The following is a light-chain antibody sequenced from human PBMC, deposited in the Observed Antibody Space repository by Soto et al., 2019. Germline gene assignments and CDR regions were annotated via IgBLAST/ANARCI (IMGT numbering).Light chain of an antibody. CDR3: QQYNSYSKT. V-gene: IGKV1-5*03. CDR2: KAS. CDR1: QSISSW. J-gene: IGKJ1*01. Sequence: DILMTQSPSTLSASVGDRVTITCRASQSISSWLAWYQQKPGKAPKLLIYKASSLESGVPSRFSGSGYGTAFTRTISSLQPDDFATYYCQQYNSYSKTFGQGTKVEIK.